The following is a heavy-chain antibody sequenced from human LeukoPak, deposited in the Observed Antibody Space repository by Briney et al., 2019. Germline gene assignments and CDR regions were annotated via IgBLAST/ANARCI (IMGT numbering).Heavy chain of an antibody. CDR3: ARDPTTVVTTPYYFDD. D-gene: IGHD4-23*01. Sequence: PSETLSLTCAVSGGSFIGYHWNWIRQPPGKGLEWIGEINHRGNPNYNPSLMSRVTISIDTSKNQFSLKLRSLTAADTAVYYCARDPTTVVTTPYYFDDWGQGTLVT. V-gene: IGHV4-34*01. CDR1: GGSFIGYH. CDR2: INHRGNP. J-gene: IGHJ4*02.